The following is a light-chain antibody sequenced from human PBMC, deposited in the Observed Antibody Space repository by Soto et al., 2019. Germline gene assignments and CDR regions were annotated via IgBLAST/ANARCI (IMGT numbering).Light chain of an antibody. Sequence: QAVVTQPPSVSGAPGQRVTISCTGTSSNIGAGYNVYWYQQLPGTAPKLLIYGNSNRPSGVPDRFSGSKSGTSASLAITGLQDEDEADYYCQSYDSSLSGVVFGGGTKLTVL. J-gene: IGLJ2*01. V-gene: IGLV1-40*01. CDR2: GNS. CDR1: SSNIGAGYN. CDR3: QSYDSSLSGVV.